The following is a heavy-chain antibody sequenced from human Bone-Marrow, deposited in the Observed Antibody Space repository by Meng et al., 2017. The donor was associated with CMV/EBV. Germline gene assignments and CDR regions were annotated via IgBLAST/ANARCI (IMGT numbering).Heavy chain of an antibody. CDR2: IYYSGST. J-gene: IGHJ4*02. D-gene: IGHD6-6*01. CDR1: GGSISSGGYY. Sequence: SGGSISSGGYYWSWIRQHPGKGLEWIGYIYYSGSTYYNTSLKSRVTISVDTSKNQFSLKLSSVTAADTAVYYCARDHGSSSGYFDYWGQGTLVTVSS. CDR3: ARDHGSSSGYFDY. V-gene: IGHV4-31*02.